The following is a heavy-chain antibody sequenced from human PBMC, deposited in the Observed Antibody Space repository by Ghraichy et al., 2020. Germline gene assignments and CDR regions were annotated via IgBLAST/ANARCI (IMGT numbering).Heavy chain of an antibody. D-gene: IGHD3-10*01. CDR2: IYTSGST. Sequence: SETLSLTCTVSGGSISSYYWSWIRQPPGKGLEWIGYIYTSGSTNYNPSLKSRVTISVDTSKNQFSLKLSSVTAADTAVYYCARHYQAPLRSYWYFDLWGRGTLVTVSS. CDR3: ARHYQAPLRSYWYFDL. CDR1: GGSISSYY. V-gene: IGHV4-4*09. J-gene: IGHJ2*01.